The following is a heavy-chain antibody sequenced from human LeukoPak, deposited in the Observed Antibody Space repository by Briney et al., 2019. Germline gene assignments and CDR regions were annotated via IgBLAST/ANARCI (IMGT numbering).Heavy chain of an antibody. J-gene: IGHJ5*02. D-gene: IGHD6-19*01. Sequence: PSETLSLTCTVSGGSISSYYRGWIRQPAGKGLEWIGRIYTSGSNNYNPPLKTRVTISVDTSKNQFSLKLSSVTAADTAVYYCARDSSGWYGWFDPWGQGTLVTVSS. CDR1: GGSISSYY. V-gene: IGHV4-4*07. CDR3: ARDSSGWYGWFDP. CDR2: IYTSGSN.